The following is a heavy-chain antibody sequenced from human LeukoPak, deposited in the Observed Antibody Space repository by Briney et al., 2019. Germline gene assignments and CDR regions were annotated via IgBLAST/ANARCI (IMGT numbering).Heavy chain of an antibody. D-gene: IGHD2-15*01. CDR1: GGTITSYY. CDR2: IYYNGGT. V-gene: IGHV4-59*08. Sequence: PSETLSLTCTVSGGTITSYYWSWIRQPPGKGLEWIGYIYYNGGTQYNPSLKSRVTMSVDTSRNQFSLKVNSVTAADTAEYYCARYYCSGGTCFHFDYWGQGILVTVSS. J-gene: IGHJ4*02. CDR3: ARYYCSGGTCFHFDY.